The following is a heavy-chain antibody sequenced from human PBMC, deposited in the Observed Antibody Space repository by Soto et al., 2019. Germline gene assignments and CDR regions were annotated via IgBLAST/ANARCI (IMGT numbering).Heavy chain of an antibody. V-gene: IGHV1-8*01. CDR3: ASYCTNGVCTVYYYGMDV. D-gene: IGHD2-8*01. CDR1: GYTFTSYD. CDR2: MNPNSGNT. J-gene: IGHJ6*02. Sequence: GPSVKFSCKASGYTFTSYDINWVRQATGQGLEWMGWMNPNSGNTGYAQKFQGRVTMTRNTSISTAYMELNSLRAEDTAVYYCASYCTNGVCTVYYYGMDVWGQGTTVT.